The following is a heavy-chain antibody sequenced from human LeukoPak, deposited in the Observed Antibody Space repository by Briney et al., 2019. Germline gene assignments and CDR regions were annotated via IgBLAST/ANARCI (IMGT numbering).Heavy chain of an antibody. CDR3: TTGVSRISMIVDDY. CDR2: IKKKTDGGTT. Sequence: PGRSLRLSCAASGFTFSNAWMSWVRQAPGKGLESVSRIKKKTDGGTTDYAASVKGRVTISRDDSKNTLCLQMNSLKTEDTAVYYCTTGVSRISMIVDDYWGQGTLVTVSS. D-gene: IGHD3-22*01. J-gene: IGHJ4*02. CDR1: GFTFSNAW. V-gene: IGHV3-15*01.